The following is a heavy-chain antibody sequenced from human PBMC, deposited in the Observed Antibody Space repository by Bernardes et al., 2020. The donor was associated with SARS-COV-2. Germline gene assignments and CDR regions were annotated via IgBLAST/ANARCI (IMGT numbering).Heavy chain of an antibody. CDR1: GHTFNTYY. V-gene: IGHV1-46*02. CDR3: ARGYTTDSYYYYYGLDD. D-gene: IGHD1-26*01. CDR2: INPTAGSI. Sequence: ASVKVSCKAPGHTFNTYYIHWVRQAPGQGLEWMGIINPTAGSISYPQKFQGRVTLTSDTSTSTVYMELTGLRSQDTAVYYCARGYTTDSYYYYYGLDDWGHGTTVTVSS. J-gene: IGHJ6*02.